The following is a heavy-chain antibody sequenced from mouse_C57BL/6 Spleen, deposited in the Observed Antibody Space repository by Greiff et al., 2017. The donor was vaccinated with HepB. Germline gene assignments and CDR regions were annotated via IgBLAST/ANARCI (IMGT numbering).Heavy chain of an antibody. Sequence: VQLQQPGAELVMPGASVKLSCKASGYTFTSYWMHWVKQRPGQGLEWIGEIDPSDSYTNYNQKFKGKSTLTVDKSSSTAYMQLSSLTSEDSAVYYCARLGWSYFDYWGQGTTLTVSS. J-gene: IGHJ2*01. CDR1: GYTFTSYW. V-gene: IGHV1-69*01. D-gene: IGHD2-3*01. CDR2: IDPSDSYT. CDR3: ARLGWSYFDY.